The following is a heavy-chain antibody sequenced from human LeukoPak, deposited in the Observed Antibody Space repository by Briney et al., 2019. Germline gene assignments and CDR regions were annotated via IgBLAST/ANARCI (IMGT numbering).Heavy chain of an antibody. CDR3: AKGGLTTPLHY. J-gene: IGHJ4*02. D-gene: IGHD1-14*01. CDR2: ISGDGART. CDR1: AFPFSTYV. Sequence: GPLRLSRAASAFPFSTYVMSWVRQAPGGGLEWISSISGDGARTYYTNSVKGRFTIFRDNPKNTLFLQVNSLRVEDTAVYYCAKGGLTTPLHYWGQGTLVTVSS. V-gene: IGHV3-23*01.